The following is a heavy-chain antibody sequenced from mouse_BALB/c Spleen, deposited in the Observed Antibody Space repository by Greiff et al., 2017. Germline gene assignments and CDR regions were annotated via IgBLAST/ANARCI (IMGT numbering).Heavy chain of an antibody. CDR2: ISSGGSYT. D-gene: IGHD1-1*01. J-gene: IGHJ1*01. CDR1: GFTFSSYT. Sequence: EVKVEESGGGLVKPGGSLKLSCAASGFTFSSYTMSWVRQTPEKRLEWVATISSGGSYTYYPDSVKGRFTISRDNAKNTLYLQMSSLKSEDTAMYYCTRDQVVDWYFDVWGAGTTVTVSS. V-gene: IGHV5-6-4*01. CDR3: TRDQVVDWYFDV.